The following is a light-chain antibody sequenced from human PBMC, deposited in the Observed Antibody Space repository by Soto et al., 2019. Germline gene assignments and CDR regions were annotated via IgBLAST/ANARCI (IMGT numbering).Light chain of an antibody. CDR3: QQFSSYPLT. Sequence: EVVFTHSPATLSLSPWARATLSFKSVQTVSSYLAWYQQKPGQAPRLLIYDASSRATGIPDRFSGGGSGTDFTLTISRLEPEDFAVYYCQQFSSYPLTFGGGTKVDIK. J-gene: IGKJ4*01. CDR2: DAS. V-gene: IGKV3-20*01. CDR1: QTVSSY.